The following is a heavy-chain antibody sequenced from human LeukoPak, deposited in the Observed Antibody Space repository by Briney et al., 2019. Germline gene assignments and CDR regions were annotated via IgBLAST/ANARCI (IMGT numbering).Heavy chain of an antibody. D-gene: IGHD6-19*01. CDR3: ARDSLPMAVTGPFDH. CDR1: GFDFSSYG. CDR2: IWFDGTNI. Sequence: GGSLRLSCAASGFDFSSYGMHWVRQAPGKGLEWVTSIWFDGTNIHCADSVKGRVTISRDNSKSALYLQMNSLRADDTAIYYCARDSLPMAVTGPFDHWGQGALVTVSS. J-gene: IGHJ4*02. V-gene: IGHV3-33*01.